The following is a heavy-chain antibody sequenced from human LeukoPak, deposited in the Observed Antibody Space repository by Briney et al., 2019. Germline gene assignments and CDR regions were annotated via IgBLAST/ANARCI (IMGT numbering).Heavy chain of an antibody. V-gene: IGHV3-23*01. CDR2: ISGSGGST. CDR3: AKGGQDYDFWRFDY. CDR1: GFTFSNYA. J-gene: IGHJ4*02. Sequence: GGSLRLFCAASGFTFSNYAMNWVRQAPGKGLEWVSSISGSGGSTYFAGSVKGRVTISRDNSKNTMYMQMNSLRVEDTAVYYCAKGGQDYDFWRFDYWGQGSLVTASS. D-gene: IGHD3-3*01.